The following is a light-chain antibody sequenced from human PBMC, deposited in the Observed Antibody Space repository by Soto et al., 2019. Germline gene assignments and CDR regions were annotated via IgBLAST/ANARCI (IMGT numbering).Light chain of an antibody. CDR2: DVN. Sequence: QSALTQPASVSGSPGQSITISCTGTISDIGGYNFISWYQHHPGKAPKLVIYDVNNRPSGISYRFSGSKSGNTASLTISGLQAEDEADYYCGSYTRTTTLVFGGGPKLTVL. CDR1: ISDIGGYNF. CDR3: GSYTRTTTLV. V-gene: IGLV2-14*01. J-gene: IGLJ2*01.